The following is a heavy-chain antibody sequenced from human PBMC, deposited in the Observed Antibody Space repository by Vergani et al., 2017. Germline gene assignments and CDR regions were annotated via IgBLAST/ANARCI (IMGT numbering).Heavy chain of an antibody. J-gene: IGHJ6*02. Sequence: EVQLVESGGGLVKPGGSLRLSCAASGFTFSSYSMNWVRQAPGKGLEWVSSISSSSSYIYYAESVKGRFTISRDNAKNSLYLQMNSLRAEDTAVYYCAGPRMVRGVIRDGMDVGGQGTTVTVSS. CDR1: GFTFSSYS. CDR3: AGPRMVRGVIRDGMDV. CDR2: ISSSSSYI. V-gene: IGHV3-21*01. D-gene: IGHD3-10*01.